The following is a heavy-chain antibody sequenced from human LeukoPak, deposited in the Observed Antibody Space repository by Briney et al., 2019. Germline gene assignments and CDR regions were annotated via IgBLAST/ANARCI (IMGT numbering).Heavy chain of an antibody. CDR1: GFTFSNYP. CDR3: ARARVVDRRGYFDY. V-gene: IGHV3-23*01. CDR2: IGGSDDT. D-gene: IGHD2-15*01. Sequence: GGSLRLSCVASGFTFSNYPMTWVRQFSGKGLQWVSTIGGSDDTYYADSVKGRFTISRDTSKNTLYLQMHSLGAEDTAVYYCARARVVDRRGYFDYWGQGTLVTASS. J-gene: IGHJ4*02.